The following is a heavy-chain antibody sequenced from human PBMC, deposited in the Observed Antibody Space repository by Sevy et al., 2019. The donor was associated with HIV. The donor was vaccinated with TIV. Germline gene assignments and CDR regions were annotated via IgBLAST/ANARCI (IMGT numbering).Heavy chain of an antibody. CDR2: ITSSGSNM. Sequence: GGSLRLSCAASGFTFSSHEMNWVRQAPGKGLEWVSYITSSGSNMYYADSVKGRFTMSRDNATNSVYLQMNSLRAEDMAIYYCARVFYGGNRDYAFDIWGQGTMVTVSS. D-gene: IGHD4-17*01. V-gene: IGHV3-48*03. CDR1: GFTFSSHE. CDR3: ARVFYGGNRDYAFDI. J-gene: IGHJ3*02.